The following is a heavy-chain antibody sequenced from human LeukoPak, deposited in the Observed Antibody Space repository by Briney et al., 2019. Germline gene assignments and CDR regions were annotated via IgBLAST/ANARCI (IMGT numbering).Heavy chain of an antibody. Sequence: GGSLRLSCAASGFTFSSYWMHWVRQAPGKGLVWVSLITGNGNSTIYADSVKGRFTISRDNAKNTLYLQMNSLRPEDTAVYYCVSSGGSVWGQGTLVIVPS. J-gene: IGHJ4*02. D-gene: IGHD2-15*01. CDR2: ITGNGNST. V-gene: IGHV3-74*01. CDR3: VSSGGSV. CDR1: GFTFSSYW.